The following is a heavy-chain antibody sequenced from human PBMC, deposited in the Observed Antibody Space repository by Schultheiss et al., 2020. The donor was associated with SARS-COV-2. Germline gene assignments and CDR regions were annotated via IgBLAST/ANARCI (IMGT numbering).Heavy chain of an antibody. CDR2: INSDGSST. Sequence: GESLKISCAASGFTFSSYWMHWVRQAPGKGLVWVSRINSDGSSTSYADSVKGRFTISRDNAKNTLYLQMNSLRAEDTAVYYCAGTMVRGYGSNYYYYYGMDVWGQGTTVTVSS. D-gene: IGHD3-10*01. CDR1: GFTFSSYW. V-gene: IGHV3-74*01. CDR3: AGTMVRGYGSNYYYYYGMDV. J-gene: IGHJ6*02.